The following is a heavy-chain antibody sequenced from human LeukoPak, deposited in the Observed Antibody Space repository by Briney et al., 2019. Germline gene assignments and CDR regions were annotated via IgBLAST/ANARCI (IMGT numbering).Heavy chain of an antibody. D-gene: IGHD3-10*01. CDR3: ARGGEYYGAGSSTFDY. Sequence: SETLSLTCTVSGGSVSSGSYYWRWIRQPPGKGLEWIGYIYYSGSTNYNPSLKSRVTISVDTSKNQFSLKLGSVTGADTAVYYCARGGEYYGAGSSTFDYWGQGTLVTVSS. CDR2: IYYSGST. CDR1: GGSVSSGSYY. V-gene: IGHV4-61*01. J-gene: IGHJ4*02.